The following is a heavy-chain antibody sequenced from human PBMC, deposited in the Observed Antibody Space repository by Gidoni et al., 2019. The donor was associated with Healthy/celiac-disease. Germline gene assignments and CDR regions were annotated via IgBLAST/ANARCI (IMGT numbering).Heavy chain of an antibody. Sequence: QVQLVQSGAEVKKPGASVKVSCKASGYTFTRYYMHWVRQAPGQGLEWMGIINPSGGSTSYAQKFQGRVTMTRDTSTSTVYMELSSLGSEDTAVYYCAREVGWTTVTTRAFDIWGQGTMVTVSS. CDR2: INPSGGST. CDR1: GYTFTRYY. V-gene: IGHV1-46*01. J-gene: IGHJ3*02. D-gene: IGHD4-17*01. CDR3: AREVGWTTVTTRAFDI.